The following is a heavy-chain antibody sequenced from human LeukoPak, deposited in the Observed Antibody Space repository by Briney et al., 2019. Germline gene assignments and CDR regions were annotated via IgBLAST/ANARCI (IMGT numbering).Heavy chain of an antibody. J-gene: IGHJ4*02. CDR3: AKVVYGYCSSTTCFAFDY. V-gene: IGHV3-23*01. CDR2: ISDSGAIT. D-gene: IGHD2-2*03. CDR1: GFTFSRYA. Sequence: RSGGSLRLSCAASGFTFSRYAMAWVRQAPGKGLEWVSSISDSGAITYYADSVEGRFTISRDNSKNTLFLQMNSLSAEDTAIYYCAKVVYGYCSSTTCFAFDYWGQGALVPVSS.